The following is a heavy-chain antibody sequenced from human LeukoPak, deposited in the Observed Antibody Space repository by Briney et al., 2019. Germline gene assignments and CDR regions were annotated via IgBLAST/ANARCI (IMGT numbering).Heavy chain of an antibody. Sequence: ASVKVSCKASGYTFTSYGISWVRPAPGQGLEWMGWISAYNGNTNYAQKLQGRVTMTTDTSTSTAYMELRSLRSDDTAVYYCAREVDSSKGYYYGMDVWGQGTTVTVSS. J-gene: IGHJ6*02. CDR2: ISAYNGNT. V-gene: IGHV1-18*01. D-gene: IGHD6-13*01. CDR3: AREVDSSKGYYYGMDV. CDR1: GYTFTSYG.